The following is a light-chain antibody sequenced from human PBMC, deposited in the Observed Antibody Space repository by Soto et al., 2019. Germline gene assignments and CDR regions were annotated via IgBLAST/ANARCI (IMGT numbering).Light chain of an antibody. V-gene: IGKV3-20*01. Sequence: DIVMTQSPGTLSLSLGERATLSCRASQSVTSSYFAWYQQKPGQAPRLLIYDASSRAAGIPDRFSGSGSGTDFTLTIGRLEPEDFAVYYCQQYGSSPRTFGQGTKV. CDR2: DAS. J-gene: IGKJ1*01. CDR1: QSVTSSY. CDR3: QQYGSSPRT.